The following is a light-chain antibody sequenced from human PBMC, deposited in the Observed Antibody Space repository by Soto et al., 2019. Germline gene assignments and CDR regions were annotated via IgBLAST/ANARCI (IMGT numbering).Light chain of an antibody. CDR1: SSNIGSNY. CDR2: RNN. CDR3: AAWDDSLSGVV. V-gene: IGLV1-47*01. J-gene: IGLJ2*01. Sequence: QSALTQPPSASGTPGQRVTISCSGSSSNIGSNYVYWYQQLPGTVPQLLIYRNNERPSGVPDRFSGSKSGTSASLAISGLRSEDEADYYCAAWDDSLSGVVFGGGTQLTVL.